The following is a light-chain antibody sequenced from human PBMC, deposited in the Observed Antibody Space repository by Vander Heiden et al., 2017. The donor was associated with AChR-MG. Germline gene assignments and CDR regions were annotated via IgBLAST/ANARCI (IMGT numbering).Light chain of an antibody. Sequence: QSVLTQPPSVSGAPGQTVTISCTGSSSNIGTGYDVHWYQQIPGTAPKLLIYADNNRPSGVPDRFSGSKSGTSASLAITGLQAEDEADYHCQSYDSSLGGSVFGGGTKLTVL. CDR2: ADN. V-gene: IGLV1-40*01. CDR3: QSYDSSLGGSV. CDR1: SSNIGTGYD. J-gene: IGLJ3*02.